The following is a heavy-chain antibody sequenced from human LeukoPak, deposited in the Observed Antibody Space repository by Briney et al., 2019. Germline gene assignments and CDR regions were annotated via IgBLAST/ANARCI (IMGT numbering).Heavy chain of an antibody. CDR3: ARVRSGYSGYDRYYYGMDV. CDR1: GYTFTGYY. V-gene: IGHV1-2*02. CDR2: INPNSGGT. J-gene: IGHJ6*02. D-gene: IGHD5-12*01. Sequence: ASVKVSCKASGYTFTGYYMHWVRQAPGQGLEWMGWINPNSGGTNYAQKFQGRVTMTRDTSISTAYMELSRLRSDDTAVYYCARVRSGYSGYDRYYYGMDVWGQGTTVTVSS.